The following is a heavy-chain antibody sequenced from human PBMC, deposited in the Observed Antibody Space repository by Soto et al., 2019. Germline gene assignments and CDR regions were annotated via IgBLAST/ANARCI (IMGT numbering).Heavy chain of an antibody. Sequence: EVQLVESGGGLVQPGGSLRLSCAASGFTFSSYSMNWVRQAPGQGLEWVSYSSSSSSTIYYADSVKGRFTISRDNAKNSLYLQMNSLRDEDTAVYYCAREAGTWHLPLNWFDPWGQGTLVTVSS. J-gene: IGHJ5*02. V-gene: IGHV3-48*02. CDR1: GFTFSSYS. CDR2: SSSSSSTI. CDR3: AREAGTWHLPLNWFDP. D-gene: IGHD6-19*01.